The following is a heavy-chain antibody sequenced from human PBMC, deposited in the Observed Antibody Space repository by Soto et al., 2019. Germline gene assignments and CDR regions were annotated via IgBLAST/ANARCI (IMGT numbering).Heavy chain of an antibody. CDR1: GGSISSYY. CDR2: IYYSGST. V-gene: IGHV4-59*01. D-gene: IGHD6-13*01. CDR3: ARFPGYSSSWYWFDP. J-gene: IGHJ5*02. Sequence: SETLSLTCTVSGGSISSYYWRWIRQPPGKGLEWIGYIYYSGSTNYNPSLKSRVTISVDTSKNQFSLKLSSVTAADTAVYYCARFPGYSSSWYWFDPWGQGTLVTVS.